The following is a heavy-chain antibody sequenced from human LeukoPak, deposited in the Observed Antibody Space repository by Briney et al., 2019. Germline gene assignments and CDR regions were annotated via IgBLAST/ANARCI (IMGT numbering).Heavy chain of an antibody. Sequence: GGSLRLSCVASGFTFSSYSMIWVRQRPGKGLECVSFISSRSTTIEYADSVKGRFTITRDNANNSLFLEMNSLRADDTAVYYCARVHIYGEIDAFDIWGQGTMVTVSS. CDR3: ARVHIYGEIDAFDI. CDR2: ISSRSTTI. CDR1: GFTFSSYS. J-gene: IGHJ3*02. V-gene: IGHV3-48*01. D-gene: IGHD4-17*01.